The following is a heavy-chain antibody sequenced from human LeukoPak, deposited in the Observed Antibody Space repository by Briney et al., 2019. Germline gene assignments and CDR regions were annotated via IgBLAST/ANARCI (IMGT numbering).Heavy chain of an antibody. CDR3: AKEDRGPLELTTIKGLHY. J-gene: IGHJ4*02. D-gene: IGHD5-24*01. CDR1: GFTFSSYG. Sequence: PGGSLRLSCVASGFTFSSYGIHWVRQAPGEGLEWVGFINYDGIYKFYADPVKGRFTNSRDNSKNTLYLQMLSLTTEDTALYYCAKEDRGPLELTTIKGLHYWGQGTLVTVSS. V-gene: IGHV3-30*02. CDR2: INYDGIYK.